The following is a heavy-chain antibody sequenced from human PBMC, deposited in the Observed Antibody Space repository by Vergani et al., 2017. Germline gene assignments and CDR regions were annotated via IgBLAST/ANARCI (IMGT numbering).Heavy chain of an antibody. J-gene: IGHJ6*03. Sequence: EVQLVESGGGLVKPGGSLRLSCAASGFTFSSYSMNWVRQAPGKGLEWVSSISSSSSYIYYADSVKGRFTISRDNAKNSLYLQMNSLRAEDTAVYYCARDWVDCSSTSCKGGYYMDVWGKGTTVTVSS. CDR2: ISSSSSYI. V-gene: IGHV3-21*01. CDR3: ARDWVDCSSTSCKGGYYMDV. D-gene: IGHD2-2*01. CDR1: GFTFSSYS.